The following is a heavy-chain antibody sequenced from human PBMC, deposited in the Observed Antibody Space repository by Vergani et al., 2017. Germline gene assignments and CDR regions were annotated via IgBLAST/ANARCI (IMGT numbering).Heavy chain of an antibody. D-gene: IGHD3-10*01. CDR1: GFTFSNYG. CDR3: AKAPYGLPRTEYFQH. V-gene: IGHV3-33*06. Sequence: VQLVESGGGLVQPGRSLRLSCAASGFTFSNYGMHWVRQAPGKGLEWVAVIWYDGSNKYYVDSVKGRFTISRENSKNTLYLQMNSLRAEDTAVYYCAKAPYGLPRTEYFQHWGQGTLVTVSS. J-gene: IGHJ1*01. CDR2: IWYDGSNK.